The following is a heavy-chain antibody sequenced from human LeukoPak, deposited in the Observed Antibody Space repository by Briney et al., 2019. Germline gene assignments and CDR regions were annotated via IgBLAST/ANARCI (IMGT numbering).Heavy chain of an antibody. Sequence: GGSLRLSCAASGFTFSSYSMNWVRQAPGKGLEWVSYISSSSTIYYADSVKGRFTISRDNAKNSLYLQMNSLRAEDTAVYYCARDMTTATTCYLQHWGQGTLVTVSS. CDR3: ARDMTTATTCYLQH. D-gene: IGHD4-17*01. V-gene: IGHV3-48*01. J-gene: IGHJ1*01. CDR1: GFTFSSYS. CDR2: ISSSSTI.